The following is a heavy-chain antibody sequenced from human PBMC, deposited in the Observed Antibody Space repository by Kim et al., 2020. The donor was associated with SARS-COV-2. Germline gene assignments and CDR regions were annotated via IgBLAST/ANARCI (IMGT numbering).Heavy chain of an antibody. Sequence: ASVKVSCKASGYIFTSSDINWVRQAPGQGLEWMGWMNPDSGNTGYAQKFQGRFTMTRNTSINKGYMELSSLKSDDTAVYYCARGAYWYRFWGQGTPVTVS. CDR2: MNPDSGNT. V-gene: IGHV1-8*02. CDR1: GYIFTSSD. D-gene: IGHD2-8*02. J-gene: IGHJ4*02. CDR3: ARGAYWYRF.